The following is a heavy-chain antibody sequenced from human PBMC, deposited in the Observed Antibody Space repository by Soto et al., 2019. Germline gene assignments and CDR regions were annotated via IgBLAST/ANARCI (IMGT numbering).Heavy chain of an antibody. D-gene: IGHD1-1*01. CDR3: ASLWNDGYYYYGMDV. CDR2: ISSSSSYI. Sequence: EVQLVESGGGLVKPGGSLGLSCAASGCTFSSYSMNWVRQAPGKGLAWVSSISSSSSYIYYADSVKGRLTISRANAKNSLYLQMNSLRAEDTAVYYCASLWNDGYYYYGMDVWGQGTTVTVSS. J-gene: IGHJ6*02. CDR1: GCTFSSYS. V-gene: IGHV3-21*01.